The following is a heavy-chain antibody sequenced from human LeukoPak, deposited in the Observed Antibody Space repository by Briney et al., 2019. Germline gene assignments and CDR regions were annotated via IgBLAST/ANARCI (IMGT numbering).Heavy chain of an antibody. CDR3: AKKELALDY. Sequence: GRSLRLSCAASGFTFSSYGMHWVRQAPGKGLEWVAVISYDGSNKYYADSVKGRFTTSRDNSKNTLYLQMNSLRAEDTAVYYCAKKELALDYWGQGTLVTVSS. D-gene: IGHD1-1*01. V-gene: IGHV3-30*18. CDR1: GFTFSSYG. J-gene: IGHJ4*02. CDR2: ISYDGSNK.